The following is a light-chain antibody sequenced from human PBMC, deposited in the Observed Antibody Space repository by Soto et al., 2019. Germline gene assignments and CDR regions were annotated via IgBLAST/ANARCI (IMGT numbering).Light chain of an antibody. CDR3: HQYCTLPYA. V-gene: IGKV3-20*01. J-gene: IGKJ2*01. CDR2: GAS. CDR1: QRVSSNY. Sequence: IALTQSPGTLSLSPGERATLSCRASQRVSSNYVAWYQHKPGQAPRLLIHGASIRATGIPDRFSGSGSGTDFTLTISRLEPEDFAVYYCHQYCTLPYAFGHGTQLQSK.